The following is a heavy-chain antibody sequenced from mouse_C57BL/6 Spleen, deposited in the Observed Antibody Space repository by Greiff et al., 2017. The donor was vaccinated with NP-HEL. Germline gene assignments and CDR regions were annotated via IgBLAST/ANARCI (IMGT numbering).Heavy chain of an antibody. V-gene: IGHV1-59*01. CDR2: IDPSDSYT. D-gene: IGHD3-2*02. Sequence: QVQLQQPGAELVRPGTSVKLSCKASGYTFTSYWMHWVKQRPGQGLEWIGVIDPSDSYTNYNQKFKGKATLTVDTSSSTAYMQLSSLTSEDSAVYYCARSLRLEFYYAMDYWGQGTSVTVPS. J-gene: IGHJ4*01. CDR1: GYTFTSYW. CDR3: ARSLRLEFYYAMDY.